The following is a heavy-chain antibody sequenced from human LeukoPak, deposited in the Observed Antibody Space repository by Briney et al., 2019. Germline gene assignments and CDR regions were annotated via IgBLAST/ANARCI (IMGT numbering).Heavy chain of an antibody. D-gene: IGHD3-3*01. Sequence: GVSLRLSCAASGFTFIIYAMSWVRQAPGKGLEWVSGIRGSSSHTADADSVRGRFIISRDNTRNTLHLHMNSLRAEDTAVYYCASEPYDFWTVRVYYYNMDVWGKGTTVTVSS. CDR3: ASEPYDFWTVRVYYYNMDV. CDR2: IRGSSSHT. J-gene: IGHJ6*03. CDR1: GFTFIIYA. V-gene: IGHV3-23*01.